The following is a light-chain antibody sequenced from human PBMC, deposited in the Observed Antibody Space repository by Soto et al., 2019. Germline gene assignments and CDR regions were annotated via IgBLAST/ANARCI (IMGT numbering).Light chain of an antibody. V-gene: IGKV1-39*01. CDR2: AAS. CDR1: QSISTY. J-gene: IGKJ1*01. CDR3: QQSYSTPWT. Sequence: DIQMTQSPSSLSASVGDRVTISCRASQSISTYLNWYQQKPGKAPKLLISAASSLESGVPLRFSGSGSGTDFSLTITTLQPEDFATYYCQQSYSTPWTCGQGTKVEIK.